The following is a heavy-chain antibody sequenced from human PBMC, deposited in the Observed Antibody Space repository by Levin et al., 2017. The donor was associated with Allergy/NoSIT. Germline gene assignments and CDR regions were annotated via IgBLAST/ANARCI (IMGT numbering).Heavy chain of an antibody. CDR1: GGPISSINW. CDR2: IYHSGST. Sequence: SETLSLTCAVSGGPISSINWWSRVRQPPGKGLEWLGEIYHSGSTNYNPSLKSRVTISVDKFNNQFSLKLSSVTAADTAVYYCARDCGDYDSSGYYFDYWGQGALVTVSS. D-gene: IGHD3-22*01. V-gene: IGHV4-4*02. J-gene: IGHJ4*02. CDR3: ARDCGDYDSSGYYFDY.